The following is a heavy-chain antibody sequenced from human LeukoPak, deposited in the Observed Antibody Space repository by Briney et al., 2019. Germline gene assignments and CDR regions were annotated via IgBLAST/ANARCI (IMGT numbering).Heavy chain of an antibody. CDR2: ISGNNKIT. V-gene: IGHV3-48*04. Sequence: PGGSLRLSCAASGLLFSNYHFNWVRQAPGKGVECVSYISGNNKITYYSDSVKGRFTISRDNAKNSVFLQMSSLRAEDTAVYYCARSPVGYCGGGGCYYYSDHYYYMDVWGKGTTVTVSS. D-gene: IGHD2-15*01. CDR3: ARSPVGYCGGGGCYYYSDHYYYMDV. J-gene: IGHJ6*03. CDR1: GLLFSNYH.